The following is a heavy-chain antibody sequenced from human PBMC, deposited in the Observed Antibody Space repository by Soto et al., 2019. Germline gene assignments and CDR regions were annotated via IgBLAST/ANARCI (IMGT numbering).Heavy chain of an antibody. CDR1: GGSFSCYY. D-gene: IGHD3-22*01. CDR3: AEGGYYDSSGSWDY. V-gene: IGHV4-34*01. CDR2: INHSGST. J-gene: IGHJ4*02. Sequence: SETLSLTCAVYGGSFSCYYWSWIRQPLGKGLEWIGEINHSGSTNYNPSLKSRVTISVDTSKNQFSLKLSSVTAADTAVYYCAEGGYYDSSGSWDYWGQGTLVTVSS.